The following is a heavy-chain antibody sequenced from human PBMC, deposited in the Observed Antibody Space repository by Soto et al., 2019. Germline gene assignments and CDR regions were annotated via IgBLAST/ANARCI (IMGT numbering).Heavy chain of an antibody. CDR3: AKDQVAAAGGVMGIYYYYGMDV. D-gene: IGHD6-13*01. CDR1: GFTFSSYG. V-gene: IGHV3-30*18. J-gene: IGHJ6*02. CDR2: ISYDGSNK. Sequence: GGSLRLSCAASGFTFSSYGMHWVRQAPGKGLEWVAVISYDGSNKYYADSVKGRFTISRDNSKNTLYLQMNSLRAEDTAVYYCAKDQVAAAGGVMGIYYYYGMDVWGQGTTVTVSS.